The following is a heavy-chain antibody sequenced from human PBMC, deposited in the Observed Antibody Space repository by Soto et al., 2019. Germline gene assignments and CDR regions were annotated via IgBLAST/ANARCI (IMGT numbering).Heavy chain of an antibody. J-gene: IGHJ3*02. CDR3: ARDKDFWSGYYHSSAGAFDI. Sequence: SLRLSCAASGFTFSSYAMHWVRQAPGKGLEWVAVISYDGSNKYYADSVKGRFTISRDNSKNTLYLQMNSLRAEDTAVYYCARDKDFWSGYYHSSAGAFDIWGQGTMVTVSS. D-gene: IGHD3-3*01. CDR1: GFTFSSYA. CDR2: ISYDGSNK. V-gene: IGHV3-30-3*01.